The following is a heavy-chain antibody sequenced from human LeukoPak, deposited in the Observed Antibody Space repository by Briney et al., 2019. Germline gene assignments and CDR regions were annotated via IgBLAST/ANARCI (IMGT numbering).Heavy chain of an antibody. CDR1: GYTFTSYG. CDR3: ARDVRYYYGSGSYNGYYYGMDV. V-gene: IGHV1-18*04. Sequence: ASVKVACKASGYTFTSYGISWVRQAPGQGLEWMGWISAYNGNTNYAQKLQGRVTMTTDTSTSTAYMELRSLRSDDTAVYYGARDVRYYYGSGSYNGYYYGMDVWGKGTTVTVSS. D-gene: IGHD3-10*01. CDR2: ISAYNGNT. J-gene: IGHJ6*04.